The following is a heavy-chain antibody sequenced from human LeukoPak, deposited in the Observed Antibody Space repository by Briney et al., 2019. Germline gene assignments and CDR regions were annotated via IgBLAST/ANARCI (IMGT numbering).Heavy chain of an antibody. J-gene: IGHJ4*02. CDR2: INPNSGGT. CDR3: ARAYYYDSSIIY. Sequence: ASVKVSCKASGSTFTGYYMHWVRQAPGQGLEWMGRINPNSGGTNYAQKFQGRVTMTRDTSISTAYMELSRLRSDDTAVYYCARAYYYDSSIIYWGQGTLVTVSS. CDR1: GSTFTGYY. V-gene: IGHV1-2*06. D-gene: IGHD3-22*01.